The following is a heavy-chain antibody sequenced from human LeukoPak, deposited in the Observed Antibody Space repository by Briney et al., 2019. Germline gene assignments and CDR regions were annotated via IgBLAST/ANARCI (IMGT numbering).Heavy chain of an antibody. CDR3: ARVHYDFWSGTTNNWFDP. CDR1: GGSISNYY. V-gene: IGHV4-59*01. CDR2: IYYSGST. J-gene: IGHJ5*02. Sequence: PSETLSLTCTVSGGSISNYYWSWIRQPPGKGLEWIGYIYYSGSTNYNPSLKSRVTISVDTSKSQFSLNLSSVTAADTAVYYCARVHYDFWSGTTNNWFDPWGQGTLVTVSS. D-gene: IGHD3-3*01.